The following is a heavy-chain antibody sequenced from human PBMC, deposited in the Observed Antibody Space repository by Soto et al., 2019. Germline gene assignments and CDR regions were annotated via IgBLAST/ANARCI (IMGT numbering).Heavy chain of an antibody. CDR1: GFTFSSYA. CDR2: ISSSSGGTI. V-gene: IGHV3-48*04. D-gene: IGHD3-10*01. Sequence: GGSLRLSCAASGFTFSSYAMNWVRQAPGKGLEWVSYISSSSGGTIYYADSVKGRFTISRDNAKNSLYLQMNSLRAEDTAVYYFARDSYVVRGFTPHNWFDPWGQGTLVTFSS. J-gene: IGHJ5*02. CDR3: ARDSYVVRGFTPHNWFDP.